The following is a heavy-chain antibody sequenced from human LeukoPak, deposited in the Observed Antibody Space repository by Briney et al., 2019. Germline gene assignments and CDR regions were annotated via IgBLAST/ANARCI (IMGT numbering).Heavy chain of an antibody. CDR3: ARLQGQWLLHDY. Sequence: SETLSLTCTVSGGSISSYYWSWIRQPPGKGLEWIGYIYYSGNTNYNPSLKSRVTISVVTSRNQFSLKVTSVTAADTAVYYCARLQGQWLLHDYWGQGTLVTVSS. CDR1: GGSISSYY. V-gene: IGHV4-59*01. J-gene: IGHJ4*02. D-gene: IGHD6-19*01. CDR2: IYYSGNT.